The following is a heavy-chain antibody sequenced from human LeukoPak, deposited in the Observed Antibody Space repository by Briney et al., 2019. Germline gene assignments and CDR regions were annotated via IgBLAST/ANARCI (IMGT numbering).Heavy chain of an antibody. D-gene: IGHD6-19*01. CDR2: ISSSRSYI. CDR1: GFTFSSYS. J-gene: IGHJ4*02. Sequence: GGSLRLSCAASGFTFSSYSMNWVRQAPGKGLEWVASISSSRSYIYYADSVKGRFTISRDNAKNSLYLQMNSLRAEDTAVYYCASTAGTGCWGQGTLVTVSS. V-gene: IGHV3-21*01. CDR3: ASTAGTGC.